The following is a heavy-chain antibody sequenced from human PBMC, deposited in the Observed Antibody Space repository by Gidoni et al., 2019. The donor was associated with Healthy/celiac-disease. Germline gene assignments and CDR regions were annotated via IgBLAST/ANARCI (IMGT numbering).Heavy chain of an antibody. CDR1: GFTFADYT. D-gene: IGHD5-12*01. Sequence: EVQLVESGGVVVQPGGSLRLYCAASGFTFADYTMHWVRQAPGKGLEWVSLISWDGGSTYYADSGKGRFTISRDNSKNSLYLQMNSLRTEDTALYYCAKDQGGRWLQFHPYYFDYWGQGTLVTVSS. CDR3: AKDQGGRWLQFHPYYFDY. V-gene: IGHV3-43*01. J-gene: IGHJ4*02. CDR2: ISWDGGST.